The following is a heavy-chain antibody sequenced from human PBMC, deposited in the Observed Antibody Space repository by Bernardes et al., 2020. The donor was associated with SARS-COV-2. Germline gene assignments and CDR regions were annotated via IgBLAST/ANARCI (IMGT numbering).Heavy chain of an antibody. D-gene: IGHD1-26*01. CDR3: AKGKEIGGSYPIGYFDY. Sequence: GGSLRLSCAASGFTFSSYAMSWVRQAPGKGLEWVSAISGSGGSTYYADSVKGRFTISRDNSKNTLYLQMNSLRAEDTAVYYCAKGKEIGGSYPIGYFDYWGQGTLVTVSS. J-gene: IGHJ4*02. CDR1: GFTFSSYA. CDR2: ISGSGGST. V-gene: IGHV3-23*01.